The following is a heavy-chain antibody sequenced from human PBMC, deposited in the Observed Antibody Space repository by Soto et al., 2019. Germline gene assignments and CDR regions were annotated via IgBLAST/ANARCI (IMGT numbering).Heavy chain of an antibody. CDR2: MSYDGSKI. CDR3: AKDRDPYYYYYLMDV. V-gene: IGHV3-30*18. J-gene: IGHJ6*02. CDR1: GFAFDTYG. Sequence: QVPLVESGGGVIQPGRSLRLSCDASGFAFDTYGMHWIRQGAGQGLEWVATMSYDGSKIYYRDSVRGRFSISRDDSKRTLYLQMHSLRAEETAVYYCAKDRDPYYYYYLMDVWGQGTTVTVSS.